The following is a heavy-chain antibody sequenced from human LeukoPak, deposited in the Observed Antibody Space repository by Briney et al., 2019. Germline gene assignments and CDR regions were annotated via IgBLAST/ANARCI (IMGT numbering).Heavy chain of an antibody. V-gene: IGHV1-2*02. CDR3: ARVDWLQGAHY. CDR2: IDPNSGGT. D-gene: IGHD5-18*01. CDR1: GYTFTGYY. J-gene: IGHJ4*02. Sequence: ASVKVSCKASGYTFTGYYMHWVRQAPGQGLEWMGWIDPNSGGTNYAQKFQGRVTMTRDTSISAAYMELSRLRSDDTAVYYCARVDWLQGAHYWGQGTLVTVSS.